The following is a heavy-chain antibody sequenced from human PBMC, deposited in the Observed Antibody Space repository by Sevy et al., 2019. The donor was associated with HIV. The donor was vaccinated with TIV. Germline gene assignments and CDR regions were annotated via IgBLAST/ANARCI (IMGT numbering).Heavy chain of an antibody. CDR2: MLYNGRTE. D-gene: IGHD1-1*01. V-gene: IGHV3-33*01. J-gene: IGHJ5*01. Sequence: GGSLRLSCAASGFTFSTYGMHWVRQAPGKGLEWVAAMLYNGRTERYADFVKGRFTISRDNSKNTLNLEMNSLRVEDTALYFCARDSARVIVPTAGFDSWGQGVLVTVSS. CDR1: GFTFSTYG. CDR3: ARDSARVIVPTAGFDS.